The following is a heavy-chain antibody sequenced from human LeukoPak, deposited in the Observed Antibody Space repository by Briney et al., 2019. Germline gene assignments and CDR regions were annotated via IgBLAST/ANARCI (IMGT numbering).Heavy chain of an antibody. D-gene: IGHD6-13*01. CDR1: GFTFSSFA. CDR3: ARDGGSSWYFDY. Sequence: GGSLRLSCAASGFTFSSFAMSWVRQAPGKGLEWVSTFSGGGGSTYYADSVKGRFSISRDNSKNTLYLQMNSLRAEDTAVYYCARDGGSSWYFDYWGQGTLATVSP. CDR2: FSGGGGST. V-gene: IGHV3-23*01. J-gene: IGHJ4*02.